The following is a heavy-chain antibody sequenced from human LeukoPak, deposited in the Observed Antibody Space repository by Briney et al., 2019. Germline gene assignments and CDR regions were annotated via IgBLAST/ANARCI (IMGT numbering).Heavy chain of an antibody. J-gene: IGHJ4*02. D-gene: IGHD5-18*01. CDR3: AREAKGDTAMVRDV. Sequence: SETLSLTCAVYGGSFSGYYWSWIRQPPGKGLEWIGEINHSGSTNYNPSLKSRVTISVDTSKNQFSLKLSSVTAADTAVYYCAREAKGDTAMVRDVWGQGTLVTVSS. V-gene: IGHV4-34*01. CDR1: GGSFSGYY. CDR2: INHSGST.